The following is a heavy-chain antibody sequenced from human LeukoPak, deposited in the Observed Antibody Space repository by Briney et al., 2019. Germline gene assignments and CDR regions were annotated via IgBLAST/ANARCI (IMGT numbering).Heavy chain of an antibody. J-gene: IGHJ4*02. V-gene: IGHV4-34*01. D-gene: IGHD2-15*01. Sequence: SETLSLTCAVYCGSFSGYYWGWIRQPPGKGLGWIGVINHSGSNKYNPSRKSRVTISVDTSKNQFSLKLSSVTAADTAVYYCARGSRQRRLLLTEFDYWGQGTLVTVSS. CDR1: CGSFSGYY. CDR3: ARGSRQRRLLLTEFDY. CDR2: INHSGSN.